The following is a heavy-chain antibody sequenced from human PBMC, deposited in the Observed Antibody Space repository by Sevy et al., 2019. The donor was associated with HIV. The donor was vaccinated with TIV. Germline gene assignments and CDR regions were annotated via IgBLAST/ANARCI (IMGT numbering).Heavy chain of an antibody. CDR2: ISWDGGST. J-gene: IGHJ4*02. V-gene: IGHV3-43*01. D-gene: IGHD5-18*01. Sequence: GGSLRLSCAASGFTFDDYTMHWVRQAPGKGLEWVSVISWDGGSTYYADSVKGRFTISRDNSKNSLYLQMNSLRTEDTALYYCAKDRNSYGSLSEFDYWGPGTLVTVSS. CDR1: GFTFDDYT. CDR3: AKDRNSYGSLSEFDY.